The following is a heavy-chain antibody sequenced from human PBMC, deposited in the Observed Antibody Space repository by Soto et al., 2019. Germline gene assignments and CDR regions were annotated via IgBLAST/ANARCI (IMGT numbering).Heavy chain of an antibody. CDR3: ARGVVLRFLEWLLSSYYFDY. D-gene: IGHD3-3*01. V-gene: IGHV4-31*03. CDR2: IYYSGST. CDR1: GGSISSGGYY. Sequence: SETLSLTCTVSGGSISSGGYYWSWIRQHPGKGLEWIGYIYYSGSTYYNPSLKSRVTISVDTSKNQFSLKLSSVTAADTAVYYCARGVVLRFLEWLLSSYYFDYWGQGTRVTVSS. J-gene: IGHJ4*02.